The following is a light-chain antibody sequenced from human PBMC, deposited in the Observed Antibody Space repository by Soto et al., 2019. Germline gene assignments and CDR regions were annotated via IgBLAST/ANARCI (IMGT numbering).Light chain of an antibody. V-gene: IGKV1D-12*01. CDR2: TAA. Sequence: DIQMTQSPSSVSASVGDRVTITCRASQGISSYLAWYQQKPGKAPKLLIYTAATLQRGVPSRFSGSGSGTDFTLTISSLQPEDFATYYSQKANSLIPRTFGGGPKVGSN. J-gene: IGKJ4*01. CDR3: QKANSLIPRT. CDR1: QGISSY.